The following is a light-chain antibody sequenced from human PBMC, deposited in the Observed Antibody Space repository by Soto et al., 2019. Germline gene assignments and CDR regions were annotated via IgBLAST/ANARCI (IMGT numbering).Light chain of an antibody. Sequence: DVVLTQSPLALPVTLGQPASISCRSSQSLVYSDGNTYLNWFHQRPGQSPRRLIYRVSNRDSGVPDRFSGSGSGTDFTLTISRVEAEAVGIYYCMQGTHWPPITFGPGTKVDIK. V-gene: IGKV2-30*01. J-gene: IGKJ3*01. CDR2: RVS. CDR3: MQGTHWPPIT. CDR1: QSLVYSDGNTY.